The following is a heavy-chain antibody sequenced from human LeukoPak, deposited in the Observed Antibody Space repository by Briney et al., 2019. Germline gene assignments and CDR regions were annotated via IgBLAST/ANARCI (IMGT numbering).Heavy chain of an antibody. CDR2: IYYSGST. D-gene: IGHD5-12*01. V-gene: IGHV4-59*01. CDR1: GGSISSYY. Sequence: SSETMSLTCTVSGGSISSYYWSWIRQPPGKGLEWIGYIYYSGSTNYNPSLKSRVTISVDTSKNQFSLKLSSVTAEDTAVYYCASLSGYASFNYYYYGMDVWGKGTTVTVSS. CDR3: ASLSGYASFNYYYYGMDV. J-gene: IGHJ6*04.